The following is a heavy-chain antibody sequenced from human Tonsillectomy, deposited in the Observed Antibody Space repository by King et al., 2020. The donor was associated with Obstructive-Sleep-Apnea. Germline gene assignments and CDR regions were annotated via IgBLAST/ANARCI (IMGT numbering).Heavy chain of an antibody. CDR1: GGSINSVDDY. CDR3: ARDEYRFGSYYYAMAI. J-gene: IGHJ6*02. CDR2: SYYTGRT. D-gene: IGHD3-16*02. V-gene: IGHV4-30-4*01. Sequence: GKLKESGQVLVKHSQTLALTCTVSGGSINSVDDYWTWIRQSPGKGLHWIGNSYYTGRTSYNPSLKSRVTISVDASKNEFSLRLSSVTAADTAMYYCARDEYRFGSYYYAMAIWGRGTTVIVS.